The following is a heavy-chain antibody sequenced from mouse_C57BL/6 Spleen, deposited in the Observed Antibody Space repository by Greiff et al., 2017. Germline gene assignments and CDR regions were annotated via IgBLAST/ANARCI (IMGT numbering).Heavy chain of an antibody. V-gene: IGHV14-2*01. CDR1: GFNIKDYY. CDR3: ARDYSREYFCV. J-gene: IGHJ1*03. CDR2: IDPEDGDT. D-gene: IGHD2-12*01. Sequence: EVQLQQSGAELVKPGASVKLSCTASGFNIKDYYMHWVKQRTEQGLEWIGRIDPEDGDTKYAPNFQGKATITANTSSNTAYLQLSSLTSEDTAVYYCARDYSREYFCVWGTGTTVTVSS.